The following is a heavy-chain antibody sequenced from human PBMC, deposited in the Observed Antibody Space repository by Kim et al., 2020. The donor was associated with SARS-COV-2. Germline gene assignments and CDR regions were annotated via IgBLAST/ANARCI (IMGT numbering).Heavy chain of an antibody. D-gene: IGHD2-15*01. Sequence: LQGSVTITRDTSASTAYMELSSLRSEDTAVYYCAREDIVVVVAATPGMDVWGQGTTVTVSS. CDR3: AREDIVVVVAATPGMDV. V-gene: IGHV1-3*01. J-gene: IGHJ6*02.